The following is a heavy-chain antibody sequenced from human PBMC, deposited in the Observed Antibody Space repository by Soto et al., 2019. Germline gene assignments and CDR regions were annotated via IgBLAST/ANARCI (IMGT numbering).Heavy chain of an antibody. V-gene: IGHV6-1*01. J-gene: IGHJ4*02. CDR3: ARGITMIDSLFDY. CDR2: TYYRSKWYY. D-gene: IGHD3-22*01. Sequence: SQTLSLTCAISGDSVSSNHATWDWIRQSPSRGLEWLGRTYYRSKWYYDYALSVKSRITINPDTSNNQLSLQLNSVTPDDTAVYYCARGITMIDSLFDYWGQGTLVTSPQ. CDR1: GDSVSSNHAT.